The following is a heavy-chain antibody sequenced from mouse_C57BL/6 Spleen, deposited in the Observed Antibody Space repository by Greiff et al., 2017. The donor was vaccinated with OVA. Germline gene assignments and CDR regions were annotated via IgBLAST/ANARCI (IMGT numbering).Heavy chain of an antibody. Sequence: ESGPGLVKPSQSLSLTCSVTGYSITSGYYWNWIRQFPGNKLEWMGYISYDGRNNYNPSLKNRISIPRDTSKNQFCLKVNSVTTEDTATYYCARVDDYDGRAWGQGTTLTVSS. CDR2: ISYDGRN. V-gene: IGHV3-6*01. J-gene: IGHJ2*01. CDR3: ARVDDYDGRA. CDR1: GYSITSGYY. D-gene: IGHD2-4*01.